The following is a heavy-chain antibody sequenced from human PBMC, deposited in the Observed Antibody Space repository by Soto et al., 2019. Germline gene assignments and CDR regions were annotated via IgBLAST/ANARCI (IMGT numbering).Heavy chain of an antibody. CDR3: ARDTGELYYGMDV. D-gene: IGHD1-26*01. J-gene: IGHJ6*02. CDR2: IYYSGST. V-gene: IGHV4-30-4*01. Sequence: QVQLQESGPGLVKPSQTLSLTCTVSGGSISSGDYYWSWIRQPPGKGLEGIGYIYYSGSTYYNPSPKSRFTISVDTSKNQFSLKLSSVTAADTAVYYCARDTGELYYGMDVWGQGTTVTVSS. CDR1: GGSISSGDYY.